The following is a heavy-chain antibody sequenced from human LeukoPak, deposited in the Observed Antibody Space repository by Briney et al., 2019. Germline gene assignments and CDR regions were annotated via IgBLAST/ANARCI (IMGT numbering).Heavy chain of an antibody. V-gene: IGHV3-13*01. CDR3: ARGPESYWYFDL. Sequence: PGGSLRLSCAASGFTFSSYWMHWVRQATGKGLEWVSAIGTAGDTYYPGSVKGRFTISRENAKNSLYLQMNSLRAGDTAVYYCARGPESYWYFDLWGRGTLVTVSS. CDR2: IGTAGDT. J-gene: IGHJ2*01. CDR1: GFTFSSYW.